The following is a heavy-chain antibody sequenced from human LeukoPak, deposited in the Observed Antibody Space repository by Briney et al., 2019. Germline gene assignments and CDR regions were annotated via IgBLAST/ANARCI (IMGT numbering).Heavy chain of an antibody. D-gene: IGHD2-2*01. J-gene: IGHJ5*02. Sequence: SETLSLTCTVSGGSISSGSYCWGWIRQPPGKGLEWIGSIYNSGSTYYNPSLKSRVTISVDTSKNQFSLKLSSVTAADTAVYYCARVPRNCSTTSCYESTKPNWLDPWGQGTLVTVSS. CDR2: IYNSGST. CDR1: GGSISSGSYC. V-gene: IGHV4-39*07. CDR3: ARVPRNCSTTSCYESTKPNWLDP.